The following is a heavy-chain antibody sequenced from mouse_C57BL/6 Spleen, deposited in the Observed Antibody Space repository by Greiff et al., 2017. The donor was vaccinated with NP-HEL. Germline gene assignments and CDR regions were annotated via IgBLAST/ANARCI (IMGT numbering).Heavy chain of an antibody. CDR2: ISNGGGST. J-gene: IGHJ2*01. CDR1: GFTFSDYY. V-gene: IGHV5-12*01. D-gene: IGHD4-1*01. Sequence: DVKLQESGGGLVQPGGSLKLSCAASGFTFSDYYMYWVRQTPEKRLEWVAYISNGGGSTYYPDTVKGRFTISRDNAKNTLYLQMSRLKSEDTAMYYCARHPKLTGTYFDYWGQGTTLTVSS. CDR3: ARHPKLTGTYFDY.